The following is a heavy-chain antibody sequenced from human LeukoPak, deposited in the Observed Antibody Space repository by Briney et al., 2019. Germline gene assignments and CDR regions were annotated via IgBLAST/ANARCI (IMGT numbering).Heavy chain of an antibody. V-gene: IGHV3-21*01. Sequence: GGSLRLSCAASGFTFSSYSMNWVRQAPGKGLEWVSSISSSSGYIYYADSVKGRFTISRDNAKNSLYPQMNSLRAEDTAVYYCAREGYYYDSSGYPYPDYWGQGTLVTVSS. CDR2: ISSSSGYI. CDR3: AREGYYYDSSGYPYPDY. D-gene: IGHD3-22*01. CDR1: GFTFSSYS. J-gene: IGHJ4*02.